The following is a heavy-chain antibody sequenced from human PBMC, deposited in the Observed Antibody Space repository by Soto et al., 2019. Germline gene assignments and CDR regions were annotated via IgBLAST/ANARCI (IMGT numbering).Heavy chain of an antibody. CDR2: SSSSGNTK. CDR3: ARSFCSTTTCYTGVYWFDP. Sequence: PGGSLSLSCAASGFTFNGYEVSWVRQAPGEGLEWGSYSSSSGNTKFYADSVKGRFTISRDNAKNSLYLQMNSLRAEDTAVYYCARSFCSTTTCYTGVYWFDPWGQGTRVTVSS. V-gene: IGHV3-48*03. J-gene: IGHJ5*02. D-gene: IGHD2-2*02. CDR1: GFTFNGYE.